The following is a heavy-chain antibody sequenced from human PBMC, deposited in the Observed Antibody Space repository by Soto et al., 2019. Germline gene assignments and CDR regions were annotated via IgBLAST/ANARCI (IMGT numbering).Heavy chain of an antibody. Sequence: PSETLSLTCTVSGGSVSSGSYYWSWIRQPPGKGLEWIGYIYYSGSTNYNPSLKSRVTISVDTSKNQFSLKLSSVTAADTAVYYCARDFGSGWHDAFDIWGQGTMVTVSS. CDR1: GGSVSSGSYY. J-gene: IGHJ3*02. D-gene: IGHD3-3*01. CDR2: IYYSGST. CDR3: ARDFGSGWHDAFDI. V-gene: IGHV4-61*01.